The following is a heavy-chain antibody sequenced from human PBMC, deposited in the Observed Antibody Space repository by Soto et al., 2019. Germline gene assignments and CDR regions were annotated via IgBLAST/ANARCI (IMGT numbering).Heavy chain of an antibody. Sequence: QVQLVQSGAEVKRPGASVKVFCKASGYTFTTHTMHWVRQAPGQGLEWMGWMNGGNGNTKYSQKFQGRVPFTRDPFASTAYMELSSLRSEDTAVYYCTRLETDYWCQGNLVTVSS. V-gene: IGHV1-3*01. CDR2: MNGGNGNT. CDR3: TRLETDY. CDR1: GYTFTTHT. J-gene: IGHJ4*02.